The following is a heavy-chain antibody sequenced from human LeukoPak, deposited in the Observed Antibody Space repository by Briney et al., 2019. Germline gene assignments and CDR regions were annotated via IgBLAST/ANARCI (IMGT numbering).Heavy chain of an antibody. D-gene: IGHD2-15*01. CDR2: IFFSGST. CDR3: ASGGSGGFIDS. J-gene: IGHJ4*02. CDR1: GGSISSGGYY. V-gene: IGHV4-31*03. Sequence: PSETLSLTCTVSGGSISSGGYYCSWIRQHPGKGLEWIGYIFFSGSTYYNPTLRGRLTISVDTSKNQFSLRLSSVTAADTAVYYCASGGSGGFIDSWGQGTLVTVSS.